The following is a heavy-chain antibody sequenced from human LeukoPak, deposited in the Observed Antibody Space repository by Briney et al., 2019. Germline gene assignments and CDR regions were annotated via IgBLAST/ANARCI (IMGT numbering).Heavy chain of an antibody. CDR1: GFTFSIYA. D-gene: IGHD2-2*01. Sequence: PGGSLRLSCAASGFTFSIYAMSCVRQAPGKGLEWVSAVSGSGGNTYYADSVKGRFTISRDNSKNTLYLQMNSLRVEDTAVYYCAKADQGNYYYYMDVWGKGTTVTVSS. J-gene: IGHJ6*03. CDR2: VSGSGGNT. CDR3: AKADQGNYYYYMDV. V-gene: IGHV3-23*01.